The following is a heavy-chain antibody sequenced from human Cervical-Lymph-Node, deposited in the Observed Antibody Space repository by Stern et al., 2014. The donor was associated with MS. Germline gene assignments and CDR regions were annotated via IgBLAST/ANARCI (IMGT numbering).Heavy chain of an antibody. CDR3: AKDDSWELPDYYYGMDV. CDR2: ISYDGSNK. D-gene: IGHD1-26*01. J-gene: IGHJ6*02. Sequence: QVQLVESGGGVVQPGRSLRLSCAASGFTFSSYGMHWVRQAPGQGLEWVAVISYDGSNKYYDESVKGRCTISKANSKHTLYLQMNSLRAEDTAVYYCAKDDSWELPDYYYGMDVWGQGTTVTVSS. V-gene: IGHV3-30*18. CDR1: GFTFSSYG.